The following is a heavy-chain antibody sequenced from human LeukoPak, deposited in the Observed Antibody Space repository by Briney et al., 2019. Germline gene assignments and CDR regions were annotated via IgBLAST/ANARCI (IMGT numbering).Heavy chain of an antibody. V-gene: IGHV3-23*01. Sequence: PGGSLRLSCAASGFSFSTYGMGWVRQAPGKGLEWVAAISSGGGGTFYADSVKDRFTISRDNSRNTMFLQMNSLRVEDTAVYFCAKDGSASTYYFDYWGQGILVTVSS. CDR3: AKDGSASTYYFDY. CDR2: ISSGGGGT. J-gene: IGHJ4*02. D-gene: IGHD3-10*01. CDR1: GFSFSTYG.